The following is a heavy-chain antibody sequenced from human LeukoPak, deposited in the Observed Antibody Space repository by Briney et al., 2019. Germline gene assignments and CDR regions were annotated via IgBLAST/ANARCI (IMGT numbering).Heavy chain of an antibody. CDR3: ASSTITGSARGWFDP. CDR1: GGSISGSTHY. J-gene: IGHJ5*02. Sequence: SETLSLTCTVSGGSISGSTHYWAWARQHPGMGLEWIGTLYHSEATYYNPTLRGRVAISVDTSRNHFSLNLTSMTAADTAVYYCASSTITGSARGWFDPWGQGTLVTVSS. CDR2: LYHSEAT. D-gene: IGHD1-20*01. V-gene: IGHV4-39*02.